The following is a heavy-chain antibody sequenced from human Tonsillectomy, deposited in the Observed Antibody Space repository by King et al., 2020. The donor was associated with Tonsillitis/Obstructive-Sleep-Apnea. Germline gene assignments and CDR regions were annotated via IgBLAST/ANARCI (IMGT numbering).Heavy chain of an antibody. Sequence: QLVQSGAEVKKPGASVKVFCKASGYTFTSYAMHWVRQAPGQRLELMGWINAGNGKKKYSKKFQGRVPITRGTSAGTAYMELSSLRSEDTAVYYCARRCSGGSCFDYWGQGTLVTVSS. CDR2: INAGNGKK. CDR3: ARRCSGGSCFDY. J-gene: IGHJ4*02. D-gene: IGHD2-15*01. CDR1: GYTFTSYA. V-gene: IGHV1-3*01.